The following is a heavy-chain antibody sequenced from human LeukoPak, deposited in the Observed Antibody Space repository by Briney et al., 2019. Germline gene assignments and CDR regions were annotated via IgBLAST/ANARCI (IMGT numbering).Heavy chain of an antibody. CDR1: GGSTSSYY. J-gene: IGHJ4*02. Sequence: SETLSLTCTVSGGSTSSYYWSWIRQPPGKGLEWIGYIYYSGSTNYNPSLKSRVTISVDTSKNQFSLKLSSVTAADTAVYYCARYGGSGYFDYWGQGTLVTVSS. D-gene: IGHD3-10*01. CDR3: ARYGGSGYFDY. V-gene: IGHV4-59*08. CDR2: IYYSGST.